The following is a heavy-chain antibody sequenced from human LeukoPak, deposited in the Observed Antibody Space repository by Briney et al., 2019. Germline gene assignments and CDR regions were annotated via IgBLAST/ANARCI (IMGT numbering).Heavy chain of an antibody. D-gene: IGHD4-23*01. J-gene: IGHJ3*02. CDR2: FDPEDGET. CDR1: GYTLTELF. V-gene: IGHV1-24*01. CDR3: ATCRDLRWCDAFDI. Sequence: ASVKVFCKVSGYTLTELFMHWVRQAPGKGLEWMGGFDPEDGETIYAQKFQGRVTMTEDTSTDTAYMELSSLRSEDTAVYYCATCRDLRWCDAFDIWGQGTMVTVSS.